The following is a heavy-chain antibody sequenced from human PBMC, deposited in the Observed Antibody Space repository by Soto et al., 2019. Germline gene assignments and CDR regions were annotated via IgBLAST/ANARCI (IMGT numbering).Heavy chain of an antibody. CDR1: GFSLTSNEMR. J-gene: IGHJ4*02. Sequence: SGPTLVNPTQTLTLTCTFSGFSLTSNEMRVTWIRQPPGKALEWLARIDWDGEKFYSSSLRTRLTISKDSSKNQVVLTMTNMDPVHTATYYCARTTNTGTDYWGQGTLVTVSS. V-gene: IGHV2-70*04. D-gene: IGHD1-1*01. CDR3: ARTTNTGTDY. CDR2: IDWDGEK.